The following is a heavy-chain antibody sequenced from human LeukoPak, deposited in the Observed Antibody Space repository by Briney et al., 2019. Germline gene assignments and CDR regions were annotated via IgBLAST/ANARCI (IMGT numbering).Heavy chain of an antibody. D-gene: IGHD3-9*01. CDR1: GGSISSSSYF. CDR2: IYYSGST. J-gene: IGHJ4*02. Sequence: SETLSLTCTVSGGSISSSSYFWAWIRQPPGKGLEWIGSIYYSGSTYYNPSLKSRVTISVDTSKNQFSLKLSSVTAADTAVYYCARQAYDILTGSGTYYFDYWGQGTLVTVSS. V-gene: IGHV4-39*01. CDR3: ARQAYDILTGSGTYYFDY.